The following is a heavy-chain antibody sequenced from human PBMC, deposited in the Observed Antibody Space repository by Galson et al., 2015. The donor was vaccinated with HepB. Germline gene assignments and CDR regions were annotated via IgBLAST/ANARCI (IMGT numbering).Heavy chain of an antibody. J-gene: IGHJ4*02. V-gene: IGHV3-74*01. Sequence: SLRLSCAASDFTFSSYWIHWVRQPPGKGLMWVSAINGDASITYYADSVRGRFTISRDNAKNTVYLQMNSLRAEDMAVYYCARDKVGEPDPFDYRGQGALVTVSS. CDR2: INGDASIT. CDR3: ARDKVGEPDPFDY. CDR1: DFTFSSYW.